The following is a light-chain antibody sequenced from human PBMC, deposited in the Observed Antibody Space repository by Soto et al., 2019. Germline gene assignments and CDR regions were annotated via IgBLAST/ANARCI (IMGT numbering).Light chain of an antibody. V-gene: IGKV1-39*01. CDR2: DAS. CDR1: QSINIY. J-gene: IGKJ4*01. Sequence: DIQMTQSPSSLSASVGDRVTIACRASQSINIYLSWYQQEPGKAPKLLMYDASSLQSGVPSRFSGSGSGTHFTLTSRSLQREDFATYYCQQNYRTPLTFVGGTTVEIK. CDR3: QQNYRTPLT.